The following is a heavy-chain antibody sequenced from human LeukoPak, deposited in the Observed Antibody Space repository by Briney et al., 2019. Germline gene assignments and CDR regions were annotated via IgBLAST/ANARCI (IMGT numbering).Heavy chain of an antibody. CDR3: ARHPYYFGSGRNYEGYYFDL. CDR2: IYYSGSA. V-gene: IGHV4-39*01. Sequence: SSETLSLTCSVSAGSINSGSYYWGWIRQPPGKGLEWIGTIYYSGSAYYNPSLKSRVTISVDTSKNQFSLKLSSVTAADTAVYYCARHPYYFGSGRNYEGYYFDLWGQGTPVTVSS. D-gene: IGHD3-10*01. CDR1: AGSINSGSYY. J-gene: IGHJ4*02.